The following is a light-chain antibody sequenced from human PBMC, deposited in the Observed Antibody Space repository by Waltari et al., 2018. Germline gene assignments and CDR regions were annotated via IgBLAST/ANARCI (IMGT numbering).Light chain of an antibody. CDR2: DAS. CDR1: QDIRNY. CDR3: QQYDNLPFT. Sequence: DIQMTQSPYSLSASVGDRVTITCQASQDIRNYLNWYQQKPGKAPKLLIYDASNLETGFPSRFSGSGSGTDFTFTISSLQPEDIATYYCQQYDNLPFTFGPGTKVDNK. J-gene: IGKJ3*01. V-gene: IGKV1-33*01.